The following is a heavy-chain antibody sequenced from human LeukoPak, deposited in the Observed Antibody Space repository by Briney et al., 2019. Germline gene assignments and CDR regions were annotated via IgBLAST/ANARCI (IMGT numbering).Heavy chain of an antibody. J-gene: IGHJ5*02. CDR2: IIPVFGKA. CDR3: ARGYYYGSESYWHTKWFDP. V-gene: IGHV1-69*05. CDR1: GGTFNSNV. D-gene: IGHD3-10*01. Sequence: GASVKVSCKASGGTFNSNVISWVRQAPGQGLEWMGGIIPVFGKANYAQKFQGRVTITTDESTTTAYMEMSILRSEDTAVYYCARGYYYGSESYWHTKWFDPWGQGTLVTVSS.